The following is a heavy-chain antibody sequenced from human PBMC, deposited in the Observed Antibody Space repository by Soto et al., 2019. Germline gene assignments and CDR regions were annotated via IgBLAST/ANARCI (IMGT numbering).Heavy chain of an antibody. Sequence: EVQLLESGGGLVRPGGSLRLSCAASGFTFSSYAMNWVGQAPGKGLEWVAAISGSGSSTYYAVSVKGRFTISRDNSKNTLYLQMKSLRAEDTAVYYCAKASGSGSSDAFDIWGQGTMVTVSS. D-gene: IGHD3-10*01. CDR2: ISGSGSST. CDR3: AKASGSGSSDAFDI. CDR1: GFTFSSYA. J-gene: IGHJ3*02. V-gene: IGHV3-23*01.